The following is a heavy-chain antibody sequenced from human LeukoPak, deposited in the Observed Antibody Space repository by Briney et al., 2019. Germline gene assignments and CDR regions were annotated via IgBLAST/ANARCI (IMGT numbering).Heavy chain of an antibody. J-gene: IGHJ4*02. CDR2: ISGSGGST. CDR1: GFTFTSYA. V-gene: IGHV3-23*01. Sequence: GGSLRLSCAASGFTFTSYAMSWVRQAPGKGLEWVSLISGSGGSTYYADSVKGRFTISRDNSKNTLYLQMNSLRAEDTAVYYCARMKAVAGSYWGQGTLVTVSS. D-gene: IGHD6-19*01. CDR3: ARMKAVAGSY.